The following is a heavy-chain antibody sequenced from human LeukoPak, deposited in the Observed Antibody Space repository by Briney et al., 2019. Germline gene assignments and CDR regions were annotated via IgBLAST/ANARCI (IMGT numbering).Heavy chain of an antibody. J-gene: IGHJ4*02. CDR2: ISGTTGGT. CDR1: GFSFSNYA. Sequence: GGSLRLSCAASGFSFSNYAMAWVRQAPGKGLEWVSLISGTTGGTFYADSVKGRFTISRDNSKNTLYLHTNSLGADDTAVYYCAKESCSGSCPPSFDYWGQGTLVTVSS. CDR3: AKESCSGSCPPSFDY. D-gene: IGHD2-15*01. V-gene: IGHV3-23*01.